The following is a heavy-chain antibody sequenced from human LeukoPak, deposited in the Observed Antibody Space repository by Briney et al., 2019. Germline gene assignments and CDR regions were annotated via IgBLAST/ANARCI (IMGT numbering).Heavy chain of an antibody. J-gene: IGHJ4*02. D-gene: IGHD5-18*01. CDR3: AKDLTQLYLAFDY. Sequence: PGGSLRLSCAASGFTFDEYAIHWVRQAPGKGLEWVSLISEDGSRTYYADSAKGRFTISRDNSKNSLYLQMNSLRTEDTAFYYCAKDLTQLYLAFDYWGQGILVTVSS. CDR1: GFTFDEYA. CDR2: ISEDGSRT. V-gene: IGHV3-43*02.